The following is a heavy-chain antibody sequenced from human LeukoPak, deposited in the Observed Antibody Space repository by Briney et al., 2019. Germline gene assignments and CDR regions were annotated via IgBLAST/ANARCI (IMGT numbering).Heavy chain of an antibody. CDR3: ARDWIGDSSSSSDY. J-gene: IGHJ4*02. CDR2: INWNGGST. V-gene: IGHV3-20*04. CDR1: GFTFDDYG. D-gene: IGHD6-6*01. Sequence: PGGSLRLSCAASGFTFDDYGMSWVLQAPGKGLEWVSGINWNGGSTGYADSVKGRFTISRDNAKNSLYLQMNSLRAEDTALYYCARDWIGDSSSSSDYWGQGTLVTVSS.